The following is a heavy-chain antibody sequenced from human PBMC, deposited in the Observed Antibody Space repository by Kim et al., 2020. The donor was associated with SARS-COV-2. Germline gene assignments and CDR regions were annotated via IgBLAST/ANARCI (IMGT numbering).Heavy chain of an antibody. CDR2: IDGSDGTT. Sequence: GGSLRLSCTTSGFTFTGYAMSWVRQAPGKGLDWVSSIDGSDGTTYYVDSVVGRFTISSDNSKNTQYLQMNTLRADDPAIYYCIKGGCGWIWDHCGQGT. CDR1: GFTFTGYA. J-gene: IGHJ4*02. V-gene: IGHV3-23*01. CDR3: IKGGCGWIWDH. D-gene: IGHD5-12*01.